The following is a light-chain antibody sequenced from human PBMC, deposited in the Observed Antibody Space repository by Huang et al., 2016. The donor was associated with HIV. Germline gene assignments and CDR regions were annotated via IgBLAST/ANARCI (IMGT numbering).Light chain of an antibody. V-gene: IGKV1-5*03. CDR1: QSLSNW. Sequence: DIQMTQSPSTLSASVGDRVTITCRASQSLSNWLAWYQQKPGKAPKVLIYKASSLESGVPSRFSGSGSGTEFTLTISSLQPDDFATYYCQQYNSYWTFGQGTKVEIK. J-gene: IGKJ1*01. CDR3: QQYNSYWT. CDR2: KAS.